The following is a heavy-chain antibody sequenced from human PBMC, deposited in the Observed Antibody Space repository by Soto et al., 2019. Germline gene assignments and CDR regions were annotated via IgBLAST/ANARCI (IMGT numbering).Heavy chain of an antibody. D-gene: IGHD3-16*02. CDR1: GFTFSSYA. CDR3: AKKPWGGTWGSYLFDY. CDR2: ISGSGGST. Sequence: GGSLRLSCAASGFTFSSYAMSWVRQAPGKGLEWVSAISGSGGSTYYADSVKGRFTISRDNSKNTLYLQMNSLRAEDTAVYYCAKKPWGGTWGSYLFDYWGQGTLVTVSS. J-gene: IGHJ4*02. V-gene: IGHV3-23*01.